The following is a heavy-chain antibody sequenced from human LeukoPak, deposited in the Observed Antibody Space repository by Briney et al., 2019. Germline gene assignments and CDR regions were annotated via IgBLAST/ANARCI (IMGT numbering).Heavy chain of an antibody. CDR3: ARDPTNSRNWFDP. Sequence: ASVKVSCKASGYTFTRYYIHWVRQAPEQGLEWMGIINPSGGSTNHAQKFQGRVTMTRDTSTSTVYMELSSLRSEDTAIYYCARDPTNSRNWFDPWGQGTLVTVSS. J-gene: IGHJ5*02. CDR1: GYTFTRYY. V-gene: IGHV1-46*01. CDR2: INPSGGST. D-gene: IGHD4-23*01.